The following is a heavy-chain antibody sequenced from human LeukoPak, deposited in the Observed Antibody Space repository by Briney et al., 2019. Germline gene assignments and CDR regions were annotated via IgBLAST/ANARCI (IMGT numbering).Heavy chain of an antibody. CDR1: GFTFSRYG. CDR3: AKGEGRYRFDY. J-gene: IGHJ4*02. D-gene: IGHD3-9*01. V-gene: IGHV3-30*18. Sequence: GGSLRLSCAASGFTFSRYGMHWVRQAPGKGLEWVAVISYDGSNKYYADSVKGRFTISRDDAKNTLYLQVNSLRAEDTAVYYCAKGEGRYRFDYWGQGTLVTVSS. CDR2: ISYDGSNK.